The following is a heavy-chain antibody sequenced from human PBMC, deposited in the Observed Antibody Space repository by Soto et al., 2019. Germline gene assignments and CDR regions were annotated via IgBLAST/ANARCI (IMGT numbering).Heavy chain of an antibody. J-gene: IGHJ4*02. CDR3: AKDNAPDDYGDYGYFDY. V-gene: IGHV3-23*01. D-gene: IGHD4-17*01. Sequence: EVKLLESGGGLVQPGGSLRLSCAASGFTFSSYAMSWVRQAPGKGLEWVSAISGSGGSTYYADSVKGRFTISRDNSKNTLYLQMNSLRAEDTAVYYCAKDNAPDDYGDYGYFDYWGQGTLVTVSS. CDR1: GFTFSSYA. CDR2: ISGSGGST.